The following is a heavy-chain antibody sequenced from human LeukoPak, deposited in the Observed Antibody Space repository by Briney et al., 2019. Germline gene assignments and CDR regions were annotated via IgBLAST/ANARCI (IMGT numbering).Heavy chain of an antibody. CDR3: ARYGITIVRGGKYYFDS. D-gene: IGHD3-10*01. Sequence: SETLSLTCTVSGGSISGYFWSWIRQPPGKGLEWIGYIHYSGTTNYNPSPNSRVTISVDTSKNQFSLRLSSVTAADTAVYYCARYGITIVRGGKYYFDSWGQGTLVTVSS. J-gene: IGHJ4*02. CDR1: GGSISGYF. CDR2: IHYSGTT. V-gene: IGHV4-59*08.